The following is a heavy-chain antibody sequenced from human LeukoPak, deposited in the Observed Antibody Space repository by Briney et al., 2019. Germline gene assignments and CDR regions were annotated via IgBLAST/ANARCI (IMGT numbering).Heavy chain of an antibody. CDR1: GYTFISYY. J-gene: IGHJ6*02. CDR2: INPSGGST. V-gene: IGHV1-46*01. Sequence: ASVKVSCKASGYTFISYYMHWVRQAPGQGLEWMGIINPSGGSTSYAQKFQGRVTMTRDTSTSTVYMELSSLRSEDTAVYYCASTPGITGTSAPRFGIDVWGQGTTVTVSS. D-gene: IGHD1-20*01. CDR3: ASTPGITGTSAPRFGIDV.